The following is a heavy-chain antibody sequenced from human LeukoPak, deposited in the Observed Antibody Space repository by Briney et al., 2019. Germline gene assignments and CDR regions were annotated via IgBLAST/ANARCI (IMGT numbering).Heavy chain of an antibody. J-gene: IGHJ5*02. CDR1: GNTFTGYY. D-gene: IGHD2-2*01. CDR2: INPNSGGT. Sequence: ASVKVSCKASGNTFTGYYMHWVRQAPGQGLEWMGWINPNSGGTNYAQKFQGRVTMTRDTSISTAYMELSRLRSDDTAVYYCARDLDYCSSTSCLNWFDPWGQGTLSPSPQ. V-gene: IGHV1-2*02. CDR3: ARDLDYCSSTSCLNWFDP.